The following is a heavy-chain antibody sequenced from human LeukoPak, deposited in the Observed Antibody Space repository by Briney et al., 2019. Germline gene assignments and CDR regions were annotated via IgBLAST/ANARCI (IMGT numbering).Heavy chain of an antibody. J-gene: IGHJ5*02. Sequence: PSETLSLTCAVYGGSFSGYYRSWIRQPPGKGLEWIGEINHSGSTNYNPSLKSRVTISVDTSKNRFSLKLSSVTAADTAVYYCARHDYGGNSTIPWGQGTLVTVSS. CDR1: GGSFSGYY. CDR3: ARHDYGGNSTIP. D-gene: IGHD4-17*01. V-gene: IGHV4-34*01. CDR2: INHSGST.